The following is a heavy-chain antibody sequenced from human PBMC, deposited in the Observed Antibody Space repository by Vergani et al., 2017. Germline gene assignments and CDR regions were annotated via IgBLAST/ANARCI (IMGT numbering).Heavy chain of an antibody. CDR3: ARDYGSGPPQSRRLLYDIGWFDP. V-gene: IGHV3-23*01. CDR2: ISGHDHRT. J-gene: IGHJ5*02. Sequence: EVQLLESGGGSVQPGESLRLSCVASGFRFREHGMNWVRQAPGKGLEWVSGISGHDHRTLYADSVKGRFTISRDNANNLVYLQMSSVRADDTAVYYCARDYGSGPPQSRRLLYDIGWFDPWGQGTLVTVSS. D-gene: IGHD3-16*01. CDR1: GFRFREHG.